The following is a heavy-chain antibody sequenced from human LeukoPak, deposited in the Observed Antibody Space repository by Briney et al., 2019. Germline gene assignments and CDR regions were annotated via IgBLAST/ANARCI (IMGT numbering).Heavy chain of an antibody. CDR2: IYTSGST. Sequence: SETLSLTCTVSGGSISSSGYYWSWIRQPAGKGLEWIGRIYTSGSTNYNPSLKSRVTMSVDTSKNQFSLKLSSVTAADTAVYYCAREGNWNFRLSGWFDPWGQGTLVTVSS. D-gene: IGHD1-7*01. CDR1: GGSISSSGYY. J-gene: IGHJ5*02. V-gene: IGHV4-61*02. CDR3: AREGNWNFRLSGWFDP.